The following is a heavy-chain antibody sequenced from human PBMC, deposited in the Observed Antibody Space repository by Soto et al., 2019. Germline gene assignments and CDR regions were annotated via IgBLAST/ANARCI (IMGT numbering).Heavy chain of an antibody. J-gene: IGHJ5*02. V-gene: IGHV1-3*01. D-gene: IGHD3-22*01. Sequence: GASVKVSCKASGYTFTSYAMHWVRQAPGQRLEWMGWINAGNGNTKYSQKFQGRVTITRDTSASTAYMELSSLRSEDTAVYYCARGWDTRDSSGYYVNWFDHWGQGTLVTVSS. CDR2: INAGNGNT. CDR1: GYTFTSYA. CDR3: ARGWDTRDSSGYYVNWFDH.